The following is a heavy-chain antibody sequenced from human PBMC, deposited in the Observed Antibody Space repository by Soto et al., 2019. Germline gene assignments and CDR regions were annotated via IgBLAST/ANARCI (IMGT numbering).Heavy chain of an antibody. D-gene: IGHD3-22*01. J-gene: IGHJ3*02. V-gene: IGHV3-48*02. Sequence: GGSLRLSCAASGFTFSSYSMNWVRQAPGKGLEWVSYISSSSSSTIYYADSVKGRFTISRDNAKNSLYLQMNSLRDEDTAVYYCARDFPDLNYYDSSGYPDAFDIWGQGTMVTVSS. CDR2: ISSSSSSTI. CDR1: GFTFSSYS. CDR3: ARDFPDLNYYDSSGYPDAFDI.